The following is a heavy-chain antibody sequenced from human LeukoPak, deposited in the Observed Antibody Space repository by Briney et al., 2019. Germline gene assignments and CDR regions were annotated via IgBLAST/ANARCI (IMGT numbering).Heavy chain of an antibody. V-gene: IGHV4-39*07. CDR2: INHSGST. CDR3: ARVGTVTVLDY. Sequence: SETLSLTCTVSGGSISSYSYYWSWIRQPPGKGLEWIGEINHSGSTNYNPSLKSRVTISVDTSKNQFSLKLSSVTAADTAVYYCARVGTVTVLDYWGQGTLVTVSS. J-gene: IGHJ4*02. CDR1: GGSISSYSYY. D-gene: IGHD4-17*01.